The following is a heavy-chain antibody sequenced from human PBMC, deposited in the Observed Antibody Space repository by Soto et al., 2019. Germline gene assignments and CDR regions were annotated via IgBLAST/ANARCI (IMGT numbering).Heavy chain of an antibody. V-gene: IGHV3-30-3*01. CDR2: ISYDGSNK. CDR1: GFTFSSYA. D-gene: IGHD1-26*01. J-gene: IGHJ6*02. CDR3: ARQGQGEVGGMDV. Sequence: GGSLRLSCAASGFTFSSYAMHWVRQAPGKGLEWVAVISYDGSNKYYADSVKGRFTISRDNSKNTLYLQMNSLRAEVTAVYYCARQGQGEVGGMDVWGQGTTVTVSS.